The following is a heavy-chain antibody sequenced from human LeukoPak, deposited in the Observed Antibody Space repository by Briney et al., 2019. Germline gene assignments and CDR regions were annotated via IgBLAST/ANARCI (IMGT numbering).Heavy chain of an antibody. Sequence: GGSLRLSCAASGFTFSSYAMRWVRQAPGKGLEWVAVISYDGSNKYYADSVKGRFTISRDNSKNTLYLQMNSLRAEATAVYYCASGLRVVGATSGGAFDMWGQGTMVTVSS. CDR1: GFTFSSYA. CDR2: ISYDGSNK. CDR3: ASGLRVVGATSGGAFDM. J-gene: IGHJ3*02. D-gene: IGHD1-26*01. V-gene: IGHV3-30-3*01.